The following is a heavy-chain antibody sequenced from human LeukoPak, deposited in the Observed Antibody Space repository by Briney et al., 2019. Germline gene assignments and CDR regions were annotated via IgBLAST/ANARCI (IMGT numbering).Heavy chain of an antibody. Sequence: SETLSLTCTVSGGSISSYCWIWIRQPAGKGLEWIGRICSSGSTIYNPSLESRVTMSLDMSNNQFSLKLSSVTAADTAAYYCARDRGSDGSDQLDPWGQGTLVTVSS. V-gene: IGHV4-4*07. D-gene: IGHD3-10*01. CDR3: ARDRGSDGSDQLDP. J-gene: IGHJ5*02. CDR2: ICSSGST. CDR1: GGSISSYC.